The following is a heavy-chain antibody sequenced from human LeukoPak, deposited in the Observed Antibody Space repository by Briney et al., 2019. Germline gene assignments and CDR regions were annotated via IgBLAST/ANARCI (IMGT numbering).Heavy chain of an antibody. CDR2: IYYSGST. Sequence: SETLSLTCTVSGGSLSSYYWSWIRQPPGKGLEWIGYIYYSGSTNYNPSLKSRVTISVDTSKNQFSLKLSSVTAADTAVYYCARGGGIAARPPDPFDIWGQGTMVTVSS. D-gene: IGHD6-6*01. J-gene: IGHJ3*02. CDR3: ARGGGIAARPPDPFDI. CDR1: GGSLSSYY. V-gene: IGHV4-59*01.